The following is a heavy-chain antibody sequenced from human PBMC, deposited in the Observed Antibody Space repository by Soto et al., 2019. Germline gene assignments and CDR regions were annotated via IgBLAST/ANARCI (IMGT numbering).Heavy chain of an antibody. CDR2: IYYSGST. V-gene: IGHV4-30-4*01. Sequence: KPSETLSLTCTVSGGSISSGDYYWSWIRQPPGKGLEWIGYIYYSGSTYYNPSLKSRVTISVDTSKNQFSLKLSSVTAADTAVYYCARDGGVDTAMGLTRGAFDIWGQGTMVTVSS. CDR1: GGSISSGDYY. CDR3: ARDGGVDTAMGLTRGAFDI. J-gene: IGHJ3*02. D-gene: IGHD5-18*01.